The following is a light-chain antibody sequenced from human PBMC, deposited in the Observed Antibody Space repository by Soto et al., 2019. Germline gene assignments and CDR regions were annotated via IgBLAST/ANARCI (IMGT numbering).Light chain of an antibody. J-gene: IGLJ1*01. Sequence: QSVLTQPPSVSEAPGQRVTISCTGSSSNIGAGYEAHWYQQVPGTAPKLLIYENNNRPSGVPDRFSGSKSGTSASLAITGLQGEDEAEYYCQSYDSSLSGYVFGTGTKLTV. CDR2: ENN. CDR1: SSNIGAGYE. V-gene: IGLV1-40*01. CDR3: QSYDSSLSGYV.